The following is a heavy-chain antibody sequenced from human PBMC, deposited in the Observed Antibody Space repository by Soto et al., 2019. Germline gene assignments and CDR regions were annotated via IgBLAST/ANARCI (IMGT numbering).Heavy chain of an antibody. CDR3: ARGEQYSGRIFDY. Sequence: QTFSLTCAIPGDSVSSNSAGWSWVRQSPSRGLEWLGRTYYRSKWYYEYAVSVRGRITINPDTSKNQYSLQLNSVTPEDTAVYFCARGEQYSGRIFDYWGQGTLVTVSS. CDR1: GDSVSSNSAG. CDR2: TYYRSKWYY. V-gene: IGHV6-1*01. D-gene: IGHD1-26*01. J-gene: IGHJ4*01.